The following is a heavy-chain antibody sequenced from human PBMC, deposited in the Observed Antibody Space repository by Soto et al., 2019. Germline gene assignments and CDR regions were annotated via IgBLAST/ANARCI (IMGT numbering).Heavy chain of an antibody. CDR3: AKDFSLGYCTNGVCYTFAFDY. CDR2: ISYDGSNK. J-gene: IGHJ4*02. Sequence: GGSLRLSCAASGFTFSSYGMHWVRQAPGKGLEWVAVISYDGSNKYYADSVKGRFTISRDNSKNTLYLQMNSLRAEDTAVYYCAKDFSLGYCTNGVCYTFAFDYWGQGTLVTVSS. D-gene: IGHD2-8*01. V-gene: IGHV3-30*18. CDR1: GFTFSSYG.